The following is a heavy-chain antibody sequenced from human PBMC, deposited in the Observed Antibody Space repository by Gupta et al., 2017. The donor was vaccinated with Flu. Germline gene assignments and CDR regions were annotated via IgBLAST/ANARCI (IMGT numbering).Heavy chain of an antibody. Sequence: EVQLVESGGGLVKPGGSLRLSCEASGFTFSSYSMNWVRQAPGKGLEWVSSISSSSSYIYYADSVKGRFTISRDNAKNSLYLQMNSLRAEDTAVYYCARGSEYYDSSGYYLDAFDIWGQGTMVTVSS. CDR2: ISSSSSYI. CDR1: GFTFSSYS. V-gene: IGHV3-21*01. CDR3: ARGSEYYDSSGYYLDAFDI. D-gene: IGHD3-22*01. J-gene: IGHJ3*02.